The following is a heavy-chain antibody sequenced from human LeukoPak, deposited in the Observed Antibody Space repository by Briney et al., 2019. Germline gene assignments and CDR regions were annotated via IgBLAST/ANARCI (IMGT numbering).Heavy chain of an antibody. Sequence: GGSLRLSCTASGFAFGDYAMSWFRQAPGKGLEWVGFIRSKAYGGTTEYAASVKGRFTISRDDSKSIAYLQMNSLKTEDTAVYYCTREGRMITFGGVIANFDYWGQGTLVTVSS. D-gene: IGHD3-16*02. V-gene: IGHV3-49*03. CDR2: IRSKAYGGTT. CDR3: TREGRMITFGGVIANFDY. J-gene: IGHJ4*02. CDR1: GFAFGDYA.